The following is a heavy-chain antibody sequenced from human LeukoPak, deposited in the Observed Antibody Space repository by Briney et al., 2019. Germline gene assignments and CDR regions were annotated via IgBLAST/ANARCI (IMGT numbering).Heavy chain of an antibody. J-gene: IGHJ1*01. D-gene: IGHD1-26*01. CDR2: IFYSGST. V-gene: IGHV4-59*01. CDR1: GGSFSGYY. CDR3: ARGGSYNFQH. Sequence: PSETLSLTCAVYGGSFSGYYWSWIRQPPGKGLEWIGYIFYSGSTNYNPSLKSRVTISVDTSKNQLSLKLRSVTAADTAVYYCARGGSYNFQHWGQGTLVTVSS.